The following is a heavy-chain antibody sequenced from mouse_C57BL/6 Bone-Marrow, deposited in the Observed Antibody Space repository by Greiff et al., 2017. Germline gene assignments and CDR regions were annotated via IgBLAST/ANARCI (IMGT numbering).Heavy chain of an antibody. D-gene: IGHD2-3*01. V-gene: IGHV1-55*01. CDR3: AREVYDGYYGAY. Sequence: QVQLQQSGAELVKPGASVKMSCKASGYTFTSYWITWVKQRPGQGLEWIGDIYPGSGSTNYNEKFKSKATLTVDTSSSTAYMQLSSLTSEDSAVYYCAREVYDGYYGAYWGQGTLVTVSA. CDR1: GYTFTSYW. J-gene: IGHJ3*01. CDR2: IYPGSGST.